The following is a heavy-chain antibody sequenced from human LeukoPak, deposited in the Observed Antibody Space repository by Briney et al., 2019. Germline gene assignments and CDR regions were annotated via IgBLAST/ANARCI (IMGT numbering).Heavy chain of an antibody. Sequence: GESLKISCKGSGYSFTSYWIGWVRQMPGKGLEWMGIIYPGDPDTRYSPSFQGQVTISADKSISTAYLQWSSLKASDTAMYYCARHPHNYYDSSGYDYWGQGTLVTVSS. D-gene: IGHD3-22*01. CDR2: IYPGDPDT. J-gene: IGHJ4*02. V-gene: IGHV5-51*01. CDR1: GYSFTSYW. CDR3: ARHPHNYYDSSGYDY.